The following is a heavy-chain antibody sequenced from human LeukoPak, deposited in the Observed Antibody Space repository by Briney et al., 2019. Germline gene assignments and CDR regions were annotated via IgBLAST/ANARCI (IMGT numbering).Heavy chain of an antibody. D-gene: IGHD3-22*01. J-gene: IGHJ4*02. Sequence: GGSLRLSCVASGFTFRTYGMHWVRQAPGKGLEWVAVISNDGSNKYYADSVKGRFTISRDNSKNTLYLQMNSLRAEDTAVYYCAKSHNYYDSSGYYGFVYWGQGTLVTVSS. CDR2: ISNDGSNK. CDR3: AKSHNYYDSSGYYGFVY. V-gene: IGHV3-30*18. CDR1: GFTFRTYG.